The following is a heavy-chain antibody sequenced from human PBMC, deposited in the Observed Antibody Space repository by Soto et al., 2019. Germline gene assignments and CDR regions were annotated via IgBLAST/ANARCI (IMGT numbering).Heavy chain of an antibody. D-gene: IGHD6-19*01. CDR3: AKALVAVAATNYYYGMDV. J-gene: IGHJ6*02. Sequence: VAVISHDGTNKYYADSVKGRFTISRDNSRNTLYLQMSSLRAEDTAVYHCAKALVAVAATNYYYGMDVWGQGTTVTVSS. V-gene: IGHV3-30*18. CDR2: ISHDGTNK.